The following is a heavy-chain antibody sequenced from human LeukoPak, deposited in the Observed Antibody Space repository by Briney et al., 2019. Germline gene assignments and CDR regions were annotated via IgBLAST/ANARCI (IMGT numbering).Heavy chain of an antibody. Sequence: GGSLRLSCAASGFTFSSYGMHWVRQAPGKGLEWVAFIRYDGSNKYYADSVKGRFTISRDNSKNTLYLQMNSLRAEDAAVYYCAKDRVVPAATVSWGQGTLVTVSS. J-gene: IGHJ5*02. CDR2: IRYDGSNK. D-gene: IGHD2-2*01. V-gene: IGHV3-30*02. CDR3: AKDRVVPAATVS. CDR1: GFTFSSYG.